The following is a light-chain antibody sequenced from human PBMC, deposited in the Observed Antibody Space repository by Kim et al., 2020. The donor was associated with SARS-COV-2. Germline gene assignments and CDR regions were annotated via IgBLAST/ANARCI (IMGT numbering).Light chain of an antibody. CDR2: AAS. J-gene: IGKJ4*01. V-gene: IGKV1-39*01. CDR1: QSISSY. CDR3: QQSYSTFWT. Sequence: DIQMTQSPSSLSASVGDRVTITCRASQSISSYLNWYQQKPGKAPKLLIYAASSLQSGVPSRFSGSGSGTDFTLTISSLQPEDFATYYCQQSYSTFWTFGGGTKVEIK.